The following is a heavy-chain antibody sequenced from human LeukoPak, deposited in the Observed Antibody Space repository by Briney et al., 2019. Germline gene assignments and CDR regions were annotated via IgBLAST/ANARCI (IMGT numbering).Heavy chain of an antibody. CDR2: ISGSGGST. CDR3: AKAAYSSRWKLYFDY. CDR1: GFSFSSYA. D-gene: IGHD6-13*01. Sequence: PGGSLRLSCATSGFSFSSYAMSWVRQAPGKGLEWVSSISGSGGSTYYADSVNGRFTISRDNSKNTLYLQMNSLRAEDTGVYYSAKAAYSSRWKLYFDYWGQGTLVTVSS. V-gene: IGHV3-23*01. J-gene: IGHJ4*02.